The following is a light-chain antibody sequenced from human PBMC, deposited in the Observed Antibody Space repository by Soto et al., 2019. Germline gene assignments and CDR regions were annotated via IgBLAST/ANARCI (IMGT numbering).Light chain of an antibody. J-gene: IGKJ5*01. CDR1: QSVSSW. Sequence: MTQSPATLSVSPLERATLSCRASQSVSSWLAWYQQKPEKAPKSLIYAASSLQSGVPSRFSGSGSGTDFTLTISSLQPEDFATYYCQQYNSYPITFGQGTRLEIK. CDR2: AAS. CDR3: QQYNSYPIT. V-gene: IGKV1D-16*01.